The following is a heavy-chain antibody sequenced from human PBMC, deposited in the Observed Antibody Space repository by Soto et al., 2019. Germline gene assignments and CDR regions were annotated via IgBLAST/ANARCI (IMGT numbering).Heavy chain of an antibody. D-gene: IGHD6-19*01. CDR3: ARAYSSGWLLGGYYFDY. CDR2: IDWDDDK. Sequence: SGPTLVNPTQTLTLTCTFSGCSLSTSGMCVSWIRQPPGKALEWLARIDWDDDKYYSTSLKTRLTISKDTSKTQVVLTMTNMDPVDTATYYCARAYSSGWLLGGYYFDYWGQGTLVTVSS. CDR1: GCSLSTSGMC. J-gene: IGHJ4*02. V-gene: IGHV2-70*11.